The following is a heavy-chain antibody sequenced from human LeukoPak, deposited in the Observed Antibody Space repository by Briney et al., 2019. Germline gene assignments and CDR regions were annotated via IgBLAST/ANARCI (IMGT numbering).Heavy chain of an antibody. CDR3: AKQINSSSWYGDYFDY. Sequence: PGGSLRLSCAASGFTFSDYYMSWIRQAPGKGLEWVSYISSSGSTIYYADSVKGRFTISRDNSKNTLYLQMNSLRAEDTAVYYCAKQINSSSWYGDYFDYWGQGTLVTVSS. CDR1: GFTFSDYY. CDR2: ISSSGSTI. V-gene: IGHV3-11*01. J-gene: IGHJ4*02. D-gene: IGHD6-13*01.